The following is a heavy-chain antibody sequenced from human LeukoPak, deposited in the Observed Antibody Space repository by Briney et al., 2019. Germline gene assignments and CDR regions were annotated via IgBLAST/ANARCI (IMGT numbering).Heavy chain of an antibody. J-gene: IGHJ4*02. V-gene: IGHV1-69*04. D-gene: IGHD6-19*01. CDR3: ARDLDSSGSSF. Sequence: SVKVSCKASGYTFNDYRITWLRQAPGQGLEWMGRIIPILGIANYAQKFQGRVTITADKSTSTAYMELSSLRSEDTAVYYCARDLDSSGSSFWGQGTLVTVSS. CDR1: GYTFNDYR. CDR2: IIPILGIA.